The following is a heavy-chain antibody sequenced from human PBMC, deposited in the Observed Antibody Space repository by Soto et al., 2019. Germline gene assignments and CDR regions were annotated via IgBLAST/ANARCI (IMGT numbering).Heavy chain of an antibody. CDR1: GFSFRSYY. D-gene: IGHD3-10*01. J-gene: IGHJ4*02. V-gene: IGHV3-21*06. CDR3: ARVGTDYGSGSPYYSDY. CDR2: ISPSSSFL. Sequence: GGSLRLSCAASGFSFRSYYMNWVRQAPGRGLEWVSSISPSSSFLSYADSVKGRFTISRDNVKNSVNLQMNSLRAEDTAVYYCARVGTDYGSGSPYYSDYWGQGTLVTVSS.